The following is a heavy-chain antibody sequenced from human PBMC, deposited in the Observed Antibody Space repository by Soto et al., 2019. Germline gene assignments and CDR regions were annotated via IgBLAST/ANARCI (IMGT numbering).Heavy chain of an antibody. V-gene: IGHV4-34*01. CDR3: ARGLISGSHYSGGWYYFDS. J-gene: IGHJ4*02. Sequence: PSETLSLTCAVYGGSFSGYYWSWIRQPPGKGLEWIGEINHSGSTNYNPSLKSRVTISVDTSNSQFSLELNSVTAADTAVYYCARGLISGSHYSGGWYYFDSWGQGTQVTVSS. CDR2: INHSGST. CDR1: GGSFSGYY. D-gene: IGHD1-26*01.